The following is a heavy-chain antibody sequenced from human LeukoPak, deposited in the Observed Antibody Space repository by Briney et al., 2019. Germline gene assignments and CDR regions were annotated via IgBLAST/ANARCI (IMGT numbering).Heavy chain of an antibody. CDR1: GYAISSGFY. CDR3: AKSGGYGLIDY. J-gene: IGHJ4*02. V-gene: IGHV4-38-2*02. Sequence: SETLSLTCTVSGYAISSGFYWGWIRQPPGKGLEWIGNIYDSGSTYYNASLQSRVTISIDASKNQFSLRLSSVTAADTAMYYCAKSGGYGLIDYWGQGTLVTVSS. D-gene: IGHD1-26*01. CDR2: IYDSGST.